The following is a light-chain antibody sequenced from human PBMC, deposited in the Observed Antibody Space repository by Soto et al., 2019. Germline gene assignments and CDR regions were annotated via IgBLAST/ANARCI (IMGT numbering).Light chain of an antibody. V-gene: IGKV1-6*01. CDR3: LQDYTYPRT. CDR1: QGIRDD. J-gene: IGKJ1*01. CDR2: GAS. Sequence: AIQMTQSPSSLSASIGDRVTITCRASQGIRDDLSWYQQKPGKAPKVLIYGASNLQSGVPSRFSGSGSGTDFTLTSSGLQPEDFATYFCLQDYTYPRTFGQGTKVEFK.